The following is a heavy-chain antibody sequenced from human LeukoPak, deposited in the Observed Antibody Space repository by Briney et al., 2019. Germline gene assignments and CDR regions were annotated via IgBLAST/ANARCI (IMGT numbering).Heavy chain of an antibody. J-gene: IGHJ6*02. Sequence: SETLSLTCAVYGGSFSGYYWSWIRQPPGKGLEWIGEINHSGSTNYNPSLKSRVTISVDTSKNQFSLKLSSVTAADTAVYYCARDPPRGWLSGLYYYYGMDVWGQGTTVTVSS. V-gene: IGHV4-34*01. CDR1: GGSFSGYY. CDR2: INHSGST. D-gene: IGHD3-9*01. CDR3: ARDPPRGWLSGLYYYYGMDV.